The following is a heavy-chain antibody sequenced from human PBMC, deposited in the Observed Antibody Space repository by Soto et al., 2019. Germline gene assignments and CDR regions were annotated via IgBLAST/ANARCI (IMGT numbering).Heavy chain of an antibody. J-gene: IGHJ4*02. CDR1: GYTFTSYH. D-gene: IGHD6-19*01. CDR2: INPSGGST. Sequence: QVQLMQSGAEVKKPGASVKVSCKASGYTFTSYHMHWVRQVPGQGLEWMGIINPSGGSTSYTQKCQGRVTKTRDTSTSTAYLELGSLTSEDTAVYYCASSSGGYAAKDHWGQGTLVIVSS. CDR3: ASSSGGYAAKDH. V-gene: IGHV1-46*01.